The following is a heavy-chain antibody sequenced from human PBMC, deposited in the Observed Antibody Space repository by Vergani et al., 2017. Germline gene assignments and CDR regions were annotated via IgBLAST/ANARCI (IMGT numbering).Heavy chain of an antibody. J-gene: IGHJ4*02. CDR1: GYNFDIYW. V-gene: IGHV5-51*01. CDR3: ARRGRWYSGSYPDY. CDR2: VYPADSDT. D-gene: IGHD1-26*01. Sequence: EMQLVQSGAEVRKPGESVKISCRTSGYNFDIYWIGWVRQMPGKGLEWMGIVYPADSDTRYSPSFQGQVTISADKSISTAYLQWSSLKASDTAMYYCARRGRWYSGSYPDYWGQGTLVTVSS.